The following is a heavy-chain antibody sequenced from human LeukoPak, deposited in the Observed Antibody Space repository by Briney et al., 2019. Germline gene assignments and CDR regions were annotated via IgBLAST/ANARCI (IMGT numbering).Heavy chain of an antibody. CDR2: ISYDGSNK. V-gene: IGHV3-30*18. Sequence: GRSLRLSCAASGFTFSSYGMHWVRQAPGKGLEGVGVISYDGSNKYYADSVKGRFTISRDNSKNTLYLQMNSLRAEDTAVYYCAKAPDSGYDSYFDYWGQGTLVTVSS. CDR3: AKAPDSGYDSYFDY. D-gene: IGHD5-12*01. CDR1: GFTFSSYG. J-gene: IGHJ4*02.